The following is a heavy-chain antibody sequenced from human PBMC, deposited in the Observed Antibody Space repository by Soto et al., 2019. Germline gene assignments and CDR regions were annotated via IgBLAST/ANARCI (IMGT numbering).Heavy chain of an antibody. J-gene: IGHJ4*02. CDR3: ARERGGAARFRGW. Sequence: PSETLSLTCAEYGGSFSGYHWSWIRQPPGKGLEWIGEINHSGSTNYNPSLKSRVTISVDTSKTQFSLKLSSVTAAATGVFFCARERGGAARFRGWWGWGTVVPVSS. CDR1: GGSFSGYH. V-gene: IGHV4-34*01. CDR2: INHSGST. D-gene: IGHD6-25*01.